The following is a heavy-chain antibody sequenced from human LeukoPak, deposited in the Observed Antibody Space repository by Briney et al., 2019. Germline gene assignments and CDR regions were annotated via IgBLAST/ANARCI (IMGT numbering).Heavy chain of an antibody. CDR1: RFTFDEYG. V-gene: IGHV3-20*04. Sequence: GGSLRLSCAASRFTFDEYGMSWVRQTAGKGLEWVSGINRNGRSIGYADSVKGRFTVSRDNAKSSLYLQMNSLRAEDTALYYCARAYGKWNDVYFCAFDLWGQGTMVTVSS. CDR2: INRNGRSI. D-gene: IGHD1-20*01. J-gene: IGHJ3*01. CDR3: ARAYGKWNDVYFCAFDL.